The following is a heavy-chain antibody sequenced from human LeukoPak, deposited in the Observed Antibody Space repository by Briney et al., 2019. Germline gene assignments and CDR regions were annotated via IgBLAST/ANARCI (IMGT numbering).Heavy chain of an antibody. J-gene: IGHJ4*02. V-gene: IGHV1-18*01. Sequence: GASVKVSCKTSGFSFATYGFCWVRQAPGDGLEWMGWISANTGKTSYAQKFQDRVTMTTDTSTTTAFMELRGLRLDDTAVYFRAKVSGDRMDYWGQGTLVTVSS. CDR2: ISANTGKT. CDR3: AKVSGDRMDY. CDR1: GFSFATYG.